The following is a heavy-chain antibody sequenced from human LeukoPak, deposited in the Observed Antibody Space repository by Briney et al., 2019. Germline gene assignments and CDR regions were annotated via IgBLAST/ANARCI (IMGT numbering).Heavy chain of an antibody. CDR3: ARIVVVPAAIYYYGMDV. Sequence: ASVKVSCKASGGTFSSYAISWVRQAPGQGLEWMGWISAYNGSTNYAQKLQGRVTMTTDTSTSTAYMELRSLRSDDTAVYYCARIVVVPAAIYYYGMDVWGQGTTVTVSS. D-gene: IGHD2-2*01. V-gene: IGHV1-18*01. CDR1: GGTFSSYA. CDR2: ISAYNGST. J-gene: IGHJ6*02.